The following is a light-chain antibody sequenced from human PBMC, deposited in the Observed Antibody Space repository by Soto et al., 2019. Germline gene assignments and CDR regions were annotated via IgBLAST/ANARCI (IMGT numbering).Light chain of an antibody. Sequence: EIVLTQSPGTLSLSPGERATLSCRASQSVTSGYLAWYQQKPGQAPRLIIYNTSHRAAGIPDRFSGSGSETDVTLTSSRLEPEDFAVYYCQQYGSATLYSFGQGTNLEIK. CDR3: QQYGSATLYS. J-gene: IGKJ2*01. CDR1: QSVTSGY. CDR2: NTS. V-gene: IGKV3-20*01.